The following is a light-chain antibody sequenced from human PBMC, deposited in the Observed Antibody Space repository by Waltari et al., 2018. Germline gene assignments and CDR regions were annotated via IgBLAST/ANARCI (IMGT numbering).Light chain of an antibody. CDR3: QQYALLPPTWT. CDR2: DAS. CDR1: QDINKF. Sequence: DIQMTQSPSSLSASVGDRGTITCQASQDINKFLNWFQQKPGKAPKPLIYDASNLEAGVPSRFSGSGSGTDFTFTISSLQPEDIGTYYCQQYALLPPTWTFGQGTKVELK. V-gene: IGKV1-33*01. J-gene: IGKJ1*01.